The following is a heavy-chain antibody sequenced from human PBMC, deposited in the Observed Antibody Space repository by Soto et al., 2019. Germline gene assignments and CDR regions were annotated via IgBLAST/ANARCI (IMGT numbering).Heavy chain of an antibody. D-gene: IGHD1-1*01. CDR2: IYPGDSDT. Sequence: HGQGLKISDTGCGYRFPRCWIGWLRQRPGKGLEWMGIIYPGDSDTRYSPAFQGQVTISADKSSTTAYLQWSSLRDSDTAMYYCARAVTGTTRPYHFDSWGQGTLVTSPQ. CDR3: ARAVTGTTRPYHFDS. J-gene: IGHJ4*02. CDR1: GYRFPRCW. V-gene: IGHV5-51*01.